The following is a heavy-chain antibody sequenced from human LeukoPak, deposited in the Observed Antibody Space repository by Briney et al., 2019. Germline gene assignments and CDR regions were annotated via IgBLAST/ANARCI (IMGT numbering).Heavy chain of an antibody. CDR3: ARVWRYYDSSGHNYFDY. CDR1: GGSFSGYY. V-gene: IGHV4-34*01. CDR2: INHSGST. J-gene: IGHJ4*02. Sequence: SETLSLTCAVYGGSFSGYYWSWIRQPPGKGLEWIGEINHSGSTNYNPSLKSRVTISVDTSKNQFSLKLSSVTAADMAVYYCARVWRYYDSSGHNYFDYWGQGTLVTVSS. D-gene: IGHD3-22*01.